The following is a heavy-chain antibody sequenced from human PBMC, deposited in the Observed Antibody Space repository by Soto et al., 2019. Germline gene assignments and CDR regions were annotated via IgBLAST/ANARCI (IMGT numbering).Heavy chain of an antibody. CDR1: GFSLSNARMG. V-gene: IGHV2-26*01. D-gene: IGHD3-3*01. CDR2: IFSNDEK. Sequence: QVTLKESGPVLVKPTETLTLTCTVSGFSLSNARMGVSWIRQPPWKALEWLAHIFSNDEKSYSTSLKSRLTISKDTSKSQVVLTMTNMDPVDTATYYCARYKNDFWSGSYYYYYYMDVWGKGTTVTVSS. J-gene: IGHJ6*03. CDR3: ARYKNDFWSGSYYYYYYMDV.